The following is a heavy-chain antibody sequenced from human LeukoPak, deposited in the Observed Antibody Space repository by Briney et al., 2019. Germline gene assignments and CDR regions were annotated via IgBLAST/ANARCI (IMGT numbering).Heavy chain of an antibody. J-gene: IGHJ2*01. CDR1: GGSISSYY. V-gene: IGHV4-59*03. D-gene: IGHD4-11*01. CDR3: AKYSNSPYWYFDL. CDR2: IYYSGSP. Sequence: SETLSLTCIVSGGSISSYYWSWIRQPPGKGLEWIGHIYYSGSPNYNPSLKSRVTISVDTSKNQFSLNLNSVTAADTAVYYCAKYSNSPYWYFDLWGRGTLVTVSS.